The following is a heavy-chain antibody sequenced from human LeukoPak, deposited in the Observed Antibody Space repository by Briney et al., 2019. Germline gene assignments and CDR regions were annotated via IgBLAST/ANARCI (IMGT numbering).Heavy chain of an antibody. V-gene: IGHV3-23*01. CDR3: ARRYFGNYYFDS. Sequence: GGSLRLSCAASGFTFSRYPMSWVRQAPGKGLEWVSAISTRGESTYYADSVKGRFTISRDNSKNTQYLQMNRLRAEDTAVYYCARRYFGNYYFDSWGQGTLVSVSS. J-gene: IGHJ4*02. D-gene: IGHD3-10*01. CDR2: ISTRGEST. CDR1: GFTFSRYP.